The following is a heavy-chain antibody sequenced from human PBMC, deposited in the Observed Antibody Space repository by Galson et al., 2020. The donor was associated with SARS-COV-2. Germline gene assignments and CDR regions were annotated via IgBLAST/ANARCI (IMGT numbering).Heavy chain of an antibody. V-gene: IGHV3-74*01. J-gene: IGHJ1*01. CDR1: GFSFSSYW. CDR3: ARNGRDCSGGICYGAEYFQH. Sequence: GESLKISCAGSGFSFSSYWMHWVREAPGKGLVWVSRINGDGSSTNYADSVKGRFTISRDNAKKSQYLQMNSLRVEDTAVYYCARNGRDCSGGICYGAEYFQHWGQGTLVIVSS. D-gene: IGHD2-15*01. CDR2: INGDGSST.